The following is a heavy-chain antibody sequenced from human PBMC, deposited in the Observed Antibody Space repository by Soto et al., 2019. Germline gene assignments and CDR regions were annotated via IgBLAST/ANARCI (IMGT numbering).Heavy chain of an antibody. CDR3: ARERVYGGNRLNWFDP. J-gene: IGHJ5*02. CDR2: IYTSGST. Sequence: PSETLSLTCTVSGGSISSYYWSWIRQPAGKGLEWIGRIYTSGSTNYNPSLKSRVTMSVDTSKNQFSLKLSSVTAADTAVYYCARERVYGGNRLNWFDPWGQGTLVTSPQ. CDR1: GGSISSYY. D-gene: IGHD4-17*01. V-gene: IGHV4-4*07.